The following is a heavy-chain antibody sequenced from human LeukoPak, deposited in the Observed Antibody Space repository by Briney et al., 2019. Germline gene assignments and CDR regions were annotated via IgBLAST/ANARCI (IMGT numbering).Heavy chain of an antibody. CDR1: GFTFSIYA. CDR2: ISGNGGST. J-gene: IGHJ4*02. V-gene: IGHV3-23*01. Sequence: GGSLRLSCAAAGFTFSIYAMSWVRQAPGKGLEWVSAISGNGGSTYYAGSVKGRFTISGDNSKNTLYLQMNSLRAEDTAVYYCAKATLSAIQRGNYFDYWGQGTLVTVSS. D-gene: IGHD2-21*01. CDR3: AKATLSAIQRGNYFDY.